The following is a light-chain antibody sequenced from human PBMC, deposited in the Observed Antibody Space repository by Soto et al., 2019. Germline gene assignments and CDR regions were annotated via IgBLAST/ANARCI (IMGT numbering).Light chain of an antibody. V-gene: IGLV2-14*01. CDR1: SSDVGNYNY. J-gene: IGLJ1*01. Sequence: QSALTQPASVSGSPGQSITISCTGTSSDVGNYNYVSWYQQYPGRVPKLLIYMVSNRPSGVSNRFSGSKSGNTASLIVSGLQAEDEADYYCSSYAGSSNVFGTGTKVTVL. CDR3: SSYAGSSNV. CDR2: MVS.